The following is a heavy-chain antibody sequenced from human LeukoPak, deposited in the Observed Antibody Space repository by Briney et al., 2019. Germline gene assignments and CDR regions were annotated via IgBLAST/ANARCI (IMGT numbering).Heavy chain of an antibody. CDR1: GFTFDDYG. V-gene: IGHV3-20*04. CDR3: ARSVAASRDY. D-gene: IGHD2-15*01. CDR2: IDWNGGST. Sequence: GGSLRLSCAASGFTFDDYGMSWVRQAPGKGLEWVSGIDWNGGSTGYADSVKGRFTISRDDAKNSLYLQMNSLRAEDTALYYCARSVAASRDYWGQGTLVTVSS. J-gene: IGHJ4*02.